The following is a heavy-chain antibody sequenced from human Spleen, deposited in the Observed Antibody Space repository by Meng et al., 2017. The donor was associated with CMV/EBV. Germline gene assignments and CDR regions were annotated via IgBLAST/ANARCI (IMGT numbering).Heavy chain of an antibody. V-gene: IGHV1-18*01. D-gene: IGHD4-17*01. CDR3: ARDRTTDYGDPHY. Sequence: SVKVSCKASGYVFTSFGITWVRQAPGQGPEWMGWISPYNGNRNFAQKFQGRVTMTTDTSTSTAYMEVRSLRSDDTAIYYCARDRTTDYGDPHYWGQGTLVTVSS. CDR2: ISPYNGNR. J-gene: IGHJ4*02. CDR1: GYVFTSFG.